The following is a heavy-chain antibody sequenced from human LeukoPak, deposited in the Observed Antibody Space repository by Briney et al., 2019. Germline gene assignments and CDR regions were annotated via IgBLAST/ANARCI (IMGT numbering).Heavy chain of an antibody. V-gene: IGHV4-39*01. CDR1: GFSLSTSGMC. CDR3: GRHHRDGYTDP. D-gene: IGHD5-24*01. CDR2: IYYDGST. J-gene: IGHJ5*02. Sequence: SGPTLVNPTQTLTLTCTFSGFSLSTSGMCVTWIRQPPGKGLEWIGSIYYDGSTYYYPSLKSRVTISADTSKKQFSLKLSSVTAADTAVYFCGRHHRDGYTDPWGQGILVTVSS.